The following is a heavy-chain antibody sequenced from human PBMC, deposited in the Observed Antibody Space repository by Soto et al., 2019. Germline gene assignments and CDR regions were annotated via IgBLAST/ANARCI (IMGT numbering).Heavy chain of an antibody. CDR2: VSRAGTYT. Sequence: EVQLLESGGDVVRPGGSLRLSCAASGFTFSSYAMGWVRQAPGKGLEWVAGVSRAGTYTFYADSVRGRFSISRDNSRDTLDLSINALRGDDTAVYFCVKYTVTEDLGESWGQGTLVSVSS. V-gene: IGHV3-23*01. D-gene: IGHD3-16*01. J-gene: IGHJ5*02. CDR3: VKYTVTEDLGES. CDR1: GFTFSSYA.